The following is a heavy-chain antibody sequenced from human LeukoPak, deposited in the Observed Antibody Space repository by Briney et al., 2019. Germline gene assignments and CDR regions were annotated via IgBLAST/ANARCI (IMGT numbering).Heavy chain of an antibody. CDR2: ISGSGGST. CDR3: AKNIKATLVFDY. Sequence: GGSLRLSCAASGFTFSGYAMSWVRQAPGKGLEWVSAISGSGGSTYYADSVKGRFTISRDNSKNTLYLQMNSLRDEDTAVYYCAKNIKATLVFDYWGQGTLVTVSS. D-gene: IGHD1-14*01. J-gene: IGHJ4*02. V-gene: IGHV3-23*01. CDR1: GFTFSGYA.